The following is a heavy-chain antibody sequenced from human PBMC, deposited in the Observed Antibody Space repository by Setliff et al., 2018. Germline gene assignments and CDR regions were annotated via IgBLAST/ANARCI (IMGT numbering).Heavy chain of an antibody. Sequence: ASVKVSCKASGYTFTSYGISWVRQAPGQGLEWMGWISAYNGNTNYAQKLQGRVTMTTDTSTSTAYMELRSLRSDDTAVYYCASDGQGNYNFWSGSYYYYGMDVWGQGT. CDR3: ASDGQGNYNFWSGSYYYYGMDV. CDR2: ISAYNGNT. J-gene: IGHJ6*02. D-gene: IGHD3-3*01. V-gene: IGHV1-18*01. CDR1: GYTFTSYG.